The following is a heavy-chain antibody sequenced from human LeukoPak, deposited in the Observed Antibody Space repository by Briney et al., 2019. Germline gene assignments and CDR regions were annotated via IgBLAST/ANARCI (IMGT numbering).Heavy chain of an antibody. CDR1: GFTFGNAW. J-gene: IGHJ3*02. D-gene: IGHD6-19*01. Sequence: GGSLRLSCAASGFTFGNAWMSWVRQAPGKGLEWVGRIKSKTDGGTTDYAAPVKGRFTISRDDSKNTLYLQMNSLKTEDTAVYYCTTFFGIAVAGTDIWGQGTMVTVSS. CDR3: TTFFGIAVAGTDI. CDR2: IKSKTDGGTT. V-gene: IGHV3-15*01.